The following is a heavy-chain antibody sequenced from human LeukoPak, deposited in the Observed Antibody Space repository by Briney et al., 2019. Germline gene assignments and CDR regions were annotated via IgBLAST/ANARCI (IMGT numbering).Heavy chain of an antibody. Sequence: SETLSLTCTVSGGSISSSTYYWGWIRQPPGKGLEWIGEINHSGSTNYNPSLKSRVTISVDTSKNQFSLKLSSVTAADTAVYYCARFGLRYDFWSGYSGWFDPWGQGTLVTVSS. D-gene: IGHD3-3*01. CDR2: INHSGST. CDR1: GGSISSSTYY. J-gene: IGHJ5*02. V-gene: IGHV4-39*07. CDR3: ARFGLRYDFWSGYSGWFDP.